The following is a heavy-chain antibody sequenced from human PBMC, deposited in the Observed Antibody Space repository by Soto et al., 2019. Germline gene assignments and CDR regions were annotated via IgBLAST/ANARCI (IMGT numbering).Heavy chain of an antibody. CDR1: GGSISSGGYY. CDR2: IYYSGST. J-gene: IGHJ5*02. D-gene: IGHD2-2*02. V-gene: IGHV4-31*03. Sequence: SETLSLTCTVSGGSISSGGYYWSWIRQHPGKGLEWIGYIYYSGSTYYNPSLKSRVTISVDTSKNQFSLKLSSVTAADTAVYYCARAGSRIVVVPAAILAWFDPWGQGTLVTVSS. CDR3: ARAGSRIVVVPAAILAWFDP.